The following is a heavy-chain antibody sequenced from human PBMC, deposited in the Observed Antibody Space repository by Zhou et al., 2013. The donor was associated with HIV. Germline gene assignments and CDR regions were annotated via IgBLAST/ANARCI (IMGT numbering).Heavy chain of an antibody. D-gene: IGHD3-10*01. CDR3: ARDMVRSGQNWFDP. V-gene: IGHV1-69*04. CDR2: IIPILGIA. Sequence: QVQLVQSGAEVKKPGSSVKVSCKASGGTFSSYAISWVRQAPGQGLEWMGRIIPILGIANYAQKFQGRVTITADKSTSTAYMELSSLRSEDTAVYYCARDMVRSGQNWFDPWGQGTLVTVSS. J-gene: IGHJ5*02. CDR1: GGTFSSYA.